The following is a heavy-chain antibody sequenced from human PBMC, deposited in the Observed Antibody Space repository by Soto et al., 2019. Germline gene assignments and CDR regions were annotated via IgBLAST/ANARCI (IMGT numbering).Heavy chain of an antibody. CDR2: INPNSGGT. J-gene: IGHJ6*02. CDR3: ARGGRKSGYSGYGPYSSYYYYYYGMDV. V-gene: IGHV1-2*04. CDR1: GYTFTGYY. Sequence: QVQLVQSGAEVKKPGASVKVSCKASGYTFTGYYMHWVRQAPGQGLEWMGWINPNSGGTNYAQKFQGWVTMTRDTSISTAYMELSRLRSDDTAVYYCARGGRKSGYSGYGPYSSYYYYYYGMDVWGQGTTVTVSS. D-gene: IGHD5-12*01.